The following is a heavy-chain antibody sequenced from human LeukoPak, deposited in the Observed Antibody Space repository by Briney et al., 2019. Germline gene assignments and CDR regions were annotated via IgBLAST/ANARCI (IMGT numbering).Heavy chain of an antibody. D-gene: IGHD3-22*01. J-gene: IGHJ4*02. V-gene: IGHV3-21*01. CDR2: ISSSSTYI. CDR3: ARDFRYPTMYYDSSGYFFDY. CDR1: GFTFSAYS. Sequence: AGGSLRLSCAASGFTFSAYSMNWVRQAPGKGLEWVSSISSSSTYIYYADSVKGRFTISRDNAKSSLYLQMNSLRAEDTAVYYCARDFRYPTMYYDSSGYFFDYWGQGTLVTVSS.